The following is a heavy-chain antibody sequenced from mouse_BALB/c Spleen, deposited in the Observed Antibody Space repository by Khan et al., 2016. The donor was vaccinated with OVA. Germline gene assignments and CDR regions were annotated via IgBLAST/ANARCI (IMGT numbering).Heavy chain of an antibody. CDR2: IDPPNGNP. J-gene: IGHJ2*01. V-gene: IGHV14-3*02. Sequence: EVQLQQSGAELVKSGATVTLSCTASGLNIKDTYMHWLQPWPEQGLEWLGRIDPPNGNPKYAPTFPGPATITAAPSSTPAYLQLSSMTSEDTAVNYGARMARKWGQGTTLTVSS. CDR1: GLNIKDTY. CDR3: ARMARK.